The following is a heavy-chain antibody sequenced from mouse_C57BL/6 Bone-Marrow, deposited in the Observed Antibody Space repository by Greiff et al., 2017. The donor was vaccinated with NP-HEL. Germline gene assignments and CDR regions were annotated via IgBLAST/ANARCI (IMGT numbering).Heavy chain of an antibody. CDR1: GYTFTDHT. CDR2: IYPRDGST. J-gene: IGHJ4*01. D-gene: IGHD2-2*01. Sequence: VKLMESDAELVKPGASVKISCKASGYTFTDHTIHWMKQRPEQGLEWIGYIYPRDGSTKYNEKFKGKATLTADKSSSTAYMQLNSLTSEDSAVYFCARCWFSYAMDYWGQGTSATVSS. CDR3: ARCWFSYAMDY. V-gene: IGHV1-78*01.